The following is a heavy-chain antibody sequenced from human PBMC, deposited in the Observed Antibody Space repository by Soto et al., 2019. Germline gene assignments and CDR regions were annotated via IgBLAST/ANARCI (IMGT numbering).Heavy chain of an antibody. V-gene: IGHV1-69*13. J-gene: IGHJ3*02. CDR2: IIPIFGTA. D-gene: IGHD3-22*01. CDR1: GGTFSSYA. CDR3: ARGISSGYYWFDAFDI. Sequence: SVKVSCKASGGTFSSYAISWVRQAPGQGLEWMGGIIPIFGTANYAQKFQGRVTITADESTSTAYMELSSLRSEDTAVYYCARGISSGYYWFDAFDIWGQGTMVTVSS.